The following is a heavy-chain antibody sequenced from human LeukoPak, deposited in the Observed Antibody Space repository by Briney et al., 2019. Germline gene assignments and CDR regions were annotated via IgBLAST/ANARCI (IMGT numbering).Heavy chain of an antibody. V-gene: IGHV4-59*01. J-gene: IGHJ3*02. CDR3: ARRQWWVKGEAYDI. D-gene: IGHD2-15*01. Sequence: SETLSLTCTVSGGSISSYYWSWIRQPPGKGLEWIGYIYYSGSTNYNPSLKSRVTISVDTSKNQFSLKLSSVTAADTAVYYCARRQWWVKGEAYDIWGQGTLVTVSS. CDR1: GGSISSYY. CDR2: IYYSGST.